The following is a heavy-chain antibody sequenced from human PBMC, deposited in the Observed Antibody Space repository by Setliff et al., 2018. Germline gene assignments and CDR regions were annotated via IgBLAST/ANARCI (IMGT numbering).Heavy chain of an antibody. CDR2: ISSDGISK. CDR3: ATNPPKGPSGGYYYDDPYYYYMDA. CDR1: GFT. D-gene: IGHD3-22*01. J-gene: IGHJ6*03. V-gene: IGHV3-30*01. Sequence: PGGSLRLSCAAFGFTVHWVRQAPGKGLEWVSAISSDGISKYYAESVKGRFTISRDNSKNTVYLQMDSLTADDTAVYYCATNPPKGPSGGYYYDDPYYYYMDAWGKGTTVTVSS.